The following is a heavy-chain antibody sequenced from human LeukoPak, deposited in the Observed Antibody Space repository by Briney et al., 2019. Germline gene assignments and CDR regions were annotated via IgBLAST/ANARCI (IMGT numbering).Heavy chain of an antibody. CDR3: ASYIVGPTLDY. CDR2: ISGTGGTI. D-gene: IGHD1-26*01. CDR1: GFTFDDYG. Sequence: GGSLRLSCAASGFTFDDYGMNWVRQAPGKGLEWVSAISGTGGTIYYADSVKGRFTISRDNAKNSLYLQMNSLRAEDRAVYYCASYIVGPTLDYWGQGILVTVSS. V-gene: IGHV3-48*03. J-gene: IGHJ4*02.